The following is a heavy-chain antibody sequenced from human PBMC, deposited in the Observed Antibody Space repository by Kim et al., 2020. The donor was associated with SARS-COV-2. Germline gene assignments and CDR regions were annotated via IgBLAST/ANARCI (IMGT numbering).Heavy chain of an antibody. D-gene: IGHD2-2*01. CDR2: IYYSGST. V-gene: IGHV4-59*08. J-gene: IGHJ6*03. CDR3: ARSPLGYCSSTSCGLVGGYYYYMDV. Sequence: SETLSLTCTVSGGSISSYYWSWIRQPPGKGLEWIGYIYYSGSTNYNPSLKSRVTISVDTSKNQFSLKLSSVTAADTAVYYCARSPLGYCSSTSCGLVGGYYYYMDVWGKGTTVTFSS. CDR1: GGSISSYY.